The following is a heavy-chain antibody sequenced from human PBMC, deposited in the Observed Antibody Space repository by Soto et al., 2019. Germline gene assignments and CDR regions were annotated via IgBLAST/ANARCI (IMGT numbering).Heavy chain of an antibody. V-gene: IGHV4-59*01. D-gene: IGHD6-6*01. CDR2: IWHSGSG. CDR3: ARLGGVAARTFDY. CDR1: GGYINDFF. Sequence: QVHLQESGPGLLRPSETLSLRCSVSGGYINDFFWGWIRQAPGKGMEWIGYIWHSGSGQYNPSLAGRVAIFVDSSKTQFSLKLTSLTAADTAVYYCARLGGVAARTFDYWGQGNLVTVSS. J-gene: IGHJ4*02.